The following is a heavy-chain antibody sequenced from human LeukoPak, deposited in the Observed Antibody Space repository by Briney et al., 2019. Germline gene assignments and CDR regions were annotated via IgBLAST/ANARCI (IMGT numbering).Heavy chain of an antibody. Sequence: PGGSLRLSCAASGFTFSSYGMSWVRQAPGKGLEWVSATSGSGGSTYYADSVKGRFTISRDNSKNTLYLQMNSLRAEGTAVYYCAKSGSSSWYDDFDYWGQGTLVTVSS. J-gene: IGHJ4*02. D-gene: IGHD6-13*01. CDR3: AKSGSSSWYDDFDY. CDR2: TSGSGGST. V-gene: IGHV3-23*01. CDR1: GFTFSSYG.